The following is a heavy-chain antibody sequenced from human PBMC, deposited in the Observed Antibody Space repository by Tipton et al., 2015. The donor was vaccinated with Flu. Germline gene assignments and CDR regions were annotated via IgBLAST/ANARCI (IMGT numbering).Heavy chain of an antibody. CDR3: ARGLGGYLDY. CDR1: GGSIGSFY. D-gene: IGHD2-2*03. V-gene: IGHV4-4*07. J-gene: IGHJ4*02. Sequence: PGLVKPSETLSLTCTVSGGSIGSFYWSWIRQPAGKGLEWIGRIYASGSTTYNASLKSRVTFSVDTSKNQFSLMLSSVTDADTAVYYCARGLGGYLDYWGQGALLTVSS. CDR2: IYASGST.